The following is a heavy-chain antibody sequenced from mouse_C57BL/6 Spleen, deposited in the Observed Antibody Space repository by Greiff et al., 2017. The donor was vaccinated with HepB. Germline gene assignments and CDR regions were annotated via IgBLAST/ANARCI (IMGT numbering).Heavy chain of an antibody. CDR3: ARGGGSSYGFAY. CDR2: IYPGSGNT. CDR1: GYSFTSYY. V-gene: IGHV1-66*01. D-gene: IGHD1-1*01. Sequence: VQLQQSGPELVKPGASVKISCKASGYSFTSYYIHWVKQRPGQGLEWIGWIYPGSGNTKYNEKFKGKATLTADTSSSTAYMQLSSLTSEDSAVYYCARGGGSSYGFAYWGQGTLVTVSA. J-gene: IGHJ3*01.